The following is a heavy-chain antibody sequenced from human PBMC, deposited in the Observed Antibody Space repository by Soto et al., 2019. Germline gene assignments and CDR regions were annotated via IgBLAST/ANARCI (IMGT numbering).Heavy chain of an antibody. CDR2: ISYRGRT. V-gene: IGHV4-31*03. CDR3: ARTSQDDYNYPGHNWFDP. Sequence: PSETLSLTCTVSGGSISSGGYYLSWIRQHPGKSLKWLGYISYRGRTHYSPSLKSRIIVSLDTSKNQFSLTLSSVTAADTAVFYCARTSQDDYNYPGHNWFDPWGQGTLVTVSS. CDR1: GGSISSGGYY. J-gene: IGHJ5*02. D-gene: IGHD4-4*01.